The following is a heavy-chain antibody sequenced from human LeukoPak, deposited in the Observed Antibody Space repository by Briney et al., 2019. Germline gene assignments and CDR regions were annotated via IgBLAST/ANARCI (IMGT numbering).Heavy chain of an antibody. CDR1: GGSISSSSYY. J-gene: IGHJ4*02. CDR2: IYYSGST. CDR3: ASRVDY. V-gene: IGHV4-39*01. Sequence: PSETLPLTCTVSGGSISSSSYYWGWIRQPPGKGLEWIGSIYYSGSTYYNPSLKSRVTISVDTSKNQFSLKLSSVTAADTAVHYCASRVDYWGQGTLVTVSS.